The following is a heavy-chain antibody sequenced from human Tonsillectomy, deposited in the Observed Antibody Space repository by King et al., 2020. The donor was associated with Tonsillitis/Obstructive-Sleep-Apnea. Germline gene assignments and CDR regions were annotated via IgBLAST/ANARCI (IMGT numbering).Heavy chain of an antibody. CDR1: GFTFSGYA. V-gene: IGHV3-23*04. J-gene: IGHJ6*02. Sequence: VQLVESGGDLVQPGGSLRLSCAASGFTFSGYAMSWVRQAPGKGLDWVSGISGSGGSTYYADSVKGRFTISRGNSKNTLHLQMNSLRAEDTAVYFCAKARLPGGGDCREVGYYDTGVWGQAITVTASS. D-gene: IGHD2-21*01. CDR3: AKARLPGGGDCREVGYYDTGV. CDR2: ISGSGGST.